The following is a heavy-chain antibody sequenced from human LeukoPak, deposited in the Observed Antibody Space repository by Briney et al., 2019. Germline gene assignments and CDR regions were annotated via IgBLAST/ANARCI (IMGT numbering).Heavy chain of an antibody. CDR1: GFTFSAYS. V-gene: IGHV3-23*01. Sequence: PGGSLRLSCAASGFTFSAYSINWVRQALGKGLEWISHISSGGDTTYYADSVKGRFTISRDISKNTLFLQMNSLRAADTATYYCAKGLHYSDASGLFDYWGQGTLVTVSS. J-gene: IGHJ4*02. D-gene: IGHD3-22*01. CDR3: AKGLHYSDASGLFDY. CDR2: ISSGGDTT.